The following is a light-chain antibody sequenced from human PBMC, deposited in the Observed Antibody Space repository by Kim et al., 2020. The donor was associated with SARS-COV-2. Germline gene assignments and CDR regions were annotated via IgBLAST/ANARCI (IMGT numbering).Light chain of an antibody. CDR3: QAWDSSTVV. CDR2: QDS. CDR1: KLGDKY. J-gene: IGLJ2*01. Sequence: VTPGQTASITCSGNKLGDKYACWYQQKPGQAPVLVIYQDSKRPSGIPERFSGSNSGNTATLTISGTQAMDEADYYCQAWDSSTVVFGGGTQLTVL. V-gene: IGLV3-1*01.